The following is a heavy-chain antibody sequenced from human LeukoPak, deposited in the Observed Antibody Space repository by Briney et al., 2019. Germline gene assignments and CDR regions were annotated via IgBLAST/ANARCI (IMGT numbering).Heavy chain of an antibody. CDR2: INPSGGST. J-gene: IGHJ3*02. D-gene: IGHD1-14*01. CDR1: GYSLTSNY. Sequence: GASVKVSCKASGYSLTSNYMHWVRQAPGQGLEWMGIINPSGGSTTYAQKFQGRVTMTRDTSTSTLNMELSSLRSEDTAEYYCARGLWHMDHQILDIWGQGTMVTVSP. CDR3: ARGLWHMDHQILDI. V-gene: IGHV1-46*01.